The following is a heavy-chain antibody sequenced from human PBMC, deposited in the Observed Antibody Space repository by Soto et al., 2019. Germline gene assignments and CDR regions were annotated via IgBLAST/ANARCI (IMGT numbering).Heavy chain of an antibody. CDR3: ARAVNITMVRGVIILSHWFDP. D-gene: IGHD3-10*01. J-gene: IGHJ5*02. V-gene: IGHV4-34*01. Sequence: PSETLSLTCAVYGGSFSGYYWSWIRQPPGKGLEWIGEINHGGSTNYNPSLKSRVTISVDTSKNQFSLKLSSVTAADTAVYYCARAVNITMVRGVIILSHWFDPWGQGTLVTSPQ. CDR2: INHGGST. CDR1: GGSFSGYY.